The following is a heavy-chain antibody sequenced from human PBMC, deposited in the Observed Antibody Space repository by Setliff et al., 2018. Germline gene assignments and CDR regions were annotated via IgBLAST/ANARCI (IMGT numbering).Heavy chain of an antibody. D-gene: IGHD5-18*01. CDR2: ISVYNGDT. J-gene: IGHJ4*02. Sequence: EASVKVSCKASGYTFRNYAFAWVRQAPGQGFEWVGWISVYNGDTNYAQKFQGRVTLTTDTSTSTAYMELRSLTSDDSAFYYCARAPSVELVTIRTNSWFTYWGQGTLVTVSS. V-gene: IGHV1-18*01. CDR3: ARAPSVELVTIRTNSWFTY. CDR1: GYTFRNYA.